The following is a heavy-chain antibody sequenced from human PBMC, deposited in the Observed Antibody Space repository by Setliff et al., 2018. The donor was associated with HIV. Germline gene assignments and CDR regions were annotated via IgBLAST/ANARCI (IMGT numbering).Heavy chain of an antibody. CDR2: TKPDGSDK. CDR1: GFTVSAYW. J-gene: IGHJ4*02. D-gene: IGHD3-22*01. CDR3: ARAYNVYDYRFDSSGYDY. Sequence: HPGGSLRLSCAASGFTVSAYWMSWVRQAPGKGLEWVASTKPDGSDKHYLDPVEGRFTTSRDNAKNSLYLQMNSLKAEDTAVYYCARAYNVYDYRFDSSGYDYWGQGTLVTVSS. V-gene: IGHV3-7*03.